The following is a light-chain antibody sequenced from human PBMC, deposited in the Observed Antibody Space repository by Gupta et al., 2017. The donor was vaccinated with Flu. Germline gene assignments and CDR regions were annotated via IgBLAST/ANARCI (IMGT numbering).Light chain of an antibody. CDR1: SSDVGGYNY. Sequence: QSALTPPASVSGSPGQSITLSCTGTSSDVGGYNYVSWYQQHPGKVPKLMIYEVSNRPSGVSNRFSGSKSGNTASLTISGLQAEDEADYYCSSYTSSSTLLYVFGSGTKVTVL. CDR2: EVS. V-gene: IGLV2-14*01. CDR3: SSYTSSSTLLYV. J-gene: IGLJ1*01.